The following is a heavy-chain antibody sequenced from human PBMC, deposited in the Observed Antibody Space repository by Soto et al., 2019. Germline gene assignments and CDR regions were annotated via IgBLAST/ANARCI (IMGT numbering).Heavy chain of an antibody. CDR1: GGSISSYY. CDR2: IYYSGST. V-gene: IGHV4-59*08. CDR3: ARQQGYCSSTSCYGIGWFDP. J-gene: IGHJ5*02. D-gene: IGHD2-2*01. Sequence: PSETLSLTCTVSGGSISSYYWSWIRQPPGKGLEWIGYIYYSGSTNYNPSLKSRVTISVDTSKNQFSLKLSSVTAADTAVYYFARQQGYCSSTSCYGIGWFDPWGQGTLVTVSS.